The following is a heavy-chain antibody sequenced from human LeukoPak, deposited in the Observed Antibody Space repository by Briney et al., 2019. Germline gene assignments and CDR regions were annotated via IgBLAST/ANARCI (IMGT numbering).Heavy chain of an antibody. D-gene: IGHD3-9*01. V-gene: IGHV1-18*01. CDR1: GYTFTSYG. J-gene: IGHJ5*02. Sequence: WASVKVSCKASGYTFTSYGISWVRQAPGQGLEWMGWISAYNGNTNYAQKFQGRVTITADESTSTAYMELSSLRSEDTAVYYCAREAGLRYAVTWGQGTLVTVSS. CDR3: AREAGLRYAVT. CDR2: ISAYNGNT.